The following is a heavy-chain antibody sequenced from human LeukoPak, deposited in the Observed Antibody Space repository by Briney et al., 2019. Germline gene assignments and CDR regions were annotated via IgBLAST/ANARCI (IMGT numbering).Heavy chain of an antibody. CDR3: ARHLYSGRYYGIDF. CDR2: IYDSGST. Sequence: PSETLSLTCTVSGGSISSYYWSWIRQPPGKGLEWIGYIYDSGSTNYNPSLKSRVTISIDTSKNQFSLKLSSVTAADTAVYYCARHLYSGRYYGIDFWGQGTLVTDSS. D-gene: IGHD1-26*01. CDR1: GGSISSYY. V-gene: IGHV4-59*08. J-gene: IGHJ4*02.